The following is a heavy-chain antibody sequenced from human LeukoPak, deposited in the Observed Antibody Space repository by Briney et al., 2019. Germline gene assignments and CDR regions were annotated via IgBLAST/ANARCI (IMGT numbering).Heavy chain of an antibody. CDR2: INPSGGST. Sequence: ASVKVSCKASGYTFTSYYMHWVRQAPGQGLEWMGIINPSGGSTSYAQKLQGRVTMTTDTSTSTAYMELRSLRSDDTAVYYCARNYDYVWGSYRLFDYWGQGTLVTVSS. CDR3: ARNYDYVWGSYRLFDY. CDR1: GYTFTSYY. D-gene: IGHD3-16*02. V-gene: IGHV1-46*01. J-gene: IGHJ4*02.